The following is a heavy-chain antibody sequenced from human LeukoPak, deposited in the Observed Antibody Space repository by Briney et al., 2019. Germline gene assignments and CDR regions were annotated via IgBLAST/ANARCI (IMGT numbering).Heavy chain of an antibody. V-gene: IGHV3-23*01. CDR3: AKGGLPGDY. J-gene: IGHJ4*02. CDR2: ISDSGSNT. D-gene: IGHD3-16*01. Sequence: GGSLRLSCAASGFTFSRYAMSWVRQAPGKGLEWVSGISDSGSNTNYADSVKGRLTISRDNSKNTLYLQMNSLRAEDTAVYYCAKGGLPGDYWGQGTLVTVSS. CDR1: GFTFSRYA.